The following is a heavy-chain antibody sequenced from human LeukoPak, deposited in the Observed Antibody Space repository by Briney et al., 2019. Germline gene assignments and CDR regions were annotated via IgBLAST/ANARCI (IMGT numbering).Heavy chain of an antibody. Sequence: SETLSLTCTVSGGSISSSSYYWGWIRQPPGKGLEWIGYIYYSGSTNYNPSLKGRVTISVDTSKNQFSLKLSSVTAADTAVYHCAREAMYSYGNNFDYWGQGTLVTVSS. CDR2: IYYSGST. V-gene: IGHV4-61*01. J-gene: IGHJ4*02. D-gene: IGHD5-18*01. CDR3: AREAMYSYGNNFDY. CDR1: GGSISSSSYY.